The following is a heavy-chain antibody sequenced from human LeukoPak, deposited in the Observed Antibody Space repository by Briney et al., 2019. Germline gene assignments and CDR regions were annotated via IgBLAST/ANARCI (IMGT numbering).Heavy chain of an antibody. CDR2: INPNSGGT. J-gene: IGHJ4*02. CDR1: GYTFTDYY. V-gene: IGHV1-2*02. CDR3: SRVVRDNWIDNPGDY. Sequence: GASVKVSCKASGYTFTDYYMHWVRQAPGQGLEWMGWINPNSGGTKFAQKFQGRVTMTRDTSISTAYMELSRLRSDDTAVYYCSRVVRDNWIDNPGDYWGQGTLVTVSS. D-gene: IGHD1-20*01.